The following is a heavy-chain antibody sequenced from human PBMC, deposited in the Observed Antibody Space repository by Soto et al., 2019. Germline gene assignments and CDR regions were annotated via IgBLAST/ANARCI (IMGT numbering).Heavy chain of an antibody. Sequence: QLELQESGPGLVKPSETLSLTCTVSVGSISSSSYYWGWIRQPPGKGLEWIGSIYYSGSTYYNPSLKSRVTISVETSTNPCSMTLSSVTAADTAVYYCARHPRIEDWEGPWGQGTLVTVSS. V-gene: IGHV4-39*01. CDR1: VGSISSSSYY. J-gene: IGHJ5*02. D-gene: IGHD1-26*01. CDR3: ARHPRIEDWEGP. CDR2: IYYSGST.